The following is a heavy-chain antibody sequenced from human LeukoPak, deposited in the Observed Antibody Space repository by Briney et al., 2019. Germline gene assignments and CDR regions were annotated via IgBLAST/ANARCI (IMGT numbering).Heavy chain of an antibody. CDR2: INPNSGGT. CDR3: ARGRSYCSGGSCYSYFDY. CDR1: GYTFTGYY. Sequence: ASVKVSCKASGYTFTGYYMHWVRQAPGQGLEGMGWINPNSGGTNYAQKFQGRVTMTRDTSISTAYMELSRLRSDDTAVYYCARGRSYCSGGSCYSYFDYWGQGTLVTVSS. D-gene: IGHD2-15*01. J-gene: IGHJ4*02. V-gene: IGHV1-2*02.